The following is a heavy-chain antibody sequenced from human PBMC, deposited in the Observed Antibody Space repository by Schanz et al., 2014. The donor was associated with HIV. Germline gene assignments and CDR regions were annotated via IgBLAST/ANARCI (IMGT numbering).Heavy chain of an antibody. CDR1: GGPFSHAY. V-gene: IGHV4-34*01. D-gene: IGHD1-1*01. Sequence: QVQLQQWGAGLLKPSETLSLTCAVYGGPFSHAYWSWIRQPPGMGLEWLGEITHAGTSNYNPSLKSRVSMSVDTSKKQSSLRLNSVTAADTGIYYCASLHVESTGTPFGYWSPGALVTVSS. CDR3: ASLHVESTGTPFGY. CDR2: ITHAGTS. J-gene: IGHJ4*02.